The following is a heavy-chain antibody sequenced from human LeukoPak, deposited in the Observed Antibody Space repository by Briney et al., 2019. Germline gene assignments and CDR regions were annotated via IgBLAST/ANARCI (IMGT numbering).Heavy chain of an antibody. CDR2: INPSGGST. V-gene: IGHV1-46*01. CDR1: GYTFTSYY. Sequence: GASVKVSCKASGYTFTSYYMHWVRQAPGQGLEWMGIINPSGGSTSYAQKFQGRVTMTRDTSTSIVYMELSSLRSEDTAVYYCARALATDYGSGSYYSYFDYWGQGTLVTVSS. CDR3: ARALATDYGSGSYYSYFDY. D-gene: IGHD3-10*01. J-gene: IGHJ4*02.